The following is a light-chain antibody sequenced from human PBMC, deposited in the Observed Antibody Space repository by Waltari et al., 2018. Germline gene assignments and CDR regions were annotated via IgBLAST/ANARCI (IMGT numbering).Light chain of an antibody. J-gene: IGKJ4*01. CDR2: LGC. Sequence: DIVMTQSPLSLPVTPGEPASISCRSSQSLLHSNGYNYLDWYLQKPGQSPQLLIDLGCNRASGVPDRFSGSGSGTDFTLKISRVEAEDVGVYYCMQALQTPLTFGGGTKVEIK. CDR1: QSLLHSNGYNY. V-gene: IGKV2-28*01. CDR3: MQALQTPLT.